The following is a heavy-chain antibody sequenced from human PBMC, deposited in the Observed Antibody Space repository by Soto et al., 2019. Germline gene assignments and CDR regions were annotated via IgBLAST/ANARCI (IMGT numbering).Heavy chain of an antibody. Sequence: EVQLLQSGGGLAQPGTSLRLSCAASGFTFKYYAMTWVRQAPGKGLEWVSTISGSGDKTDYADSVKGRFRASRDNSKNTLYLQMDSLRDDDTALYYCARESKWYGGQYFQDWGQGTLVTVSS. J-gene: IGHJ1*01. CDR1: GFTFKYYA. V-gene: IGHV3-23*01. CDR3: ARESKWYGGQYFQD. D-gene: IGHD2-8*01. CDR2: ISGSGDKT.